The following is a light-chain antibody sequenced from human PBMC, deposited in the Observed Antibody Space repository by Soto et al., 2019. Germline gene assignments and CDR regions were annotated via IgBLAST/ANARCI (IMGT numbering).Light chain of an antibody. CDR2: GAS. J-gene: IGKJ1*01. CDR3: QQYNSWLWT. V-gene: IGKV3-20*01. CDR1: QSVSNNY. Sequence: IVLTQAPGTLSFSPGEIATLSFRTSQSVSNNYLAWYQQKPGQAPRLLIYGASSRATGVPDRFSGSGSGTDFTLIISSLQSEDSAVYYCQQYNSWLWTFGQGTKVDIK.